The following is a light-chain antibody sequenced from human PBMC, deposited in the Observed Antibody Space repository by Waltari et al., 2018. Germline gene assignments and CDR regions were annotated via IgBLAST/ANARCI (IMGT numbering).Light chain of an antibody. CDR2: DVA. J-gene: IGLJ1*01. CDR3: CSYAGSYTFV. Sequence: QSALTQPRSVSGSLGQSVTISCTGTGSDIGGYNYVSWYQQHPDKVPKLIIFDVANRPSGVPDRFSGSTSGNTASLTLSGLQAEDEADYYCCSYAGSYTFVFGVGTKVSVV. V-gene: IGLV2-11*01. CDR1: GSDIGGYNY.